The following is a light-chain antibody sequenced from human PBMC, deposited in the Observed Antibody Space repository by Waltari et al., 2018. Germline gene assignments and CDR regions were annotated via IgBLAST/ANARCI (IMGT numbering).Light chain of an antibody. CDR3: AAWDDSLSGPV. V-gene: IGLV1-47*01. CDR2: RNN. Sequence: QSVLTQPPSASGTPGQRVTISCSGSSSNLGSNYVYWYPQLPGTAPKLLIYRNNQRPSGVPDRFSGSKSGTSASLAISGLRSEDEGDYYCAAWDDSLSGPVFGGGTKLTVL. J-gene: IGLJ2*01. CDR1: SSNLGSNY.